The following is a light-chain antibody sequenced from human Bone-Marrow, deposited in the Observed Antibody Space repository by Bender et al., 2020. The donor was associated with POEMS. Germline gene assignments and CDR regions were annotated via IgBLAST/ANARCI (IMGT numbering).Light chain of an antibody. Sequence: QSVLTQPPSASATPGQRVTISCSGSNSNIGNNYVHWYQQLPGTAPKLLIYINNQRPSGVPDRFSGSKSGTSASLAISGLQSEDEADYYCAAWEDSLNGWVFGGGTKLTVL. CDR1: NSNIGNNY. J-gene: IGLJ3*02. V-gene: IGLV1-44*01. CDR3: AAWEDSLNGWV. CDR2: INN.